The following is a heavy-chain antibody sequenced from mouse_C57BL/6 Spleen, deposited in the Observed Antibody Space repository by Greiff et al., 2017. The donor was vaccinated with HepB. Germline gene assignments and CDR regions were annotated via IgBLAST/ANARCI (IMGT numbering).Heavy chain of an antibody. CDR2: ISYSGST. CDR3: ARGGTVFDY. V-gene: IGHV3-1*01. Sequence: EVQRVESGPGMVKPSQSLSLTCTVTGYSITSGYDWHWIRHFPGNKLEWMGYISYSGSTNYNPSLKSRISITHDTSKNHFFLKLNSVTTEDTATYYCARGGTVFDYWGQGTTLTVSS. CDR1: GYSITSGYD. D-gene: IGHD3-3*01. J-gene: IGHJ2*01.